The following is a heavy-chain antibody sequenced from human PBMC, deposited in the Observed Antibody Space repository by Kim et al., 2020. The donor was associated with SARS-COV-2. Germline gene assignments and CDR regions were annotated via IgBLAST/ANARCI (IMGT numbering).Heavy chain of an antibody. V-gene: IGHV4-59*08. D-gene: IGHD7-27*01. J-gene: IGHJ3*02. Sequence: SETLSLTCTVSGGSISSCYWSWSRHRQRKGLDLVGYIYYSGSPNYNPTLKSRVTVSVDTSKNQFSLKLSPLTVTDTAVYACPRHRESHWLQLNWADSFD. CDR3: PRHRESHWLQLNWADSFD. CDR2: IYYSGSP. CDR1: GGSISSCY.